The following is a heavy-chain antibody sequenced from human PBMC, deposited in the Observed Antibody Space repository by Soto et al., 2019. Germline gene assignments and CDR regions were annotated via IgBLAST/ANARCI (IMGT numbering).Heavy chain of an antibody. J-gene: IGHJ5*02. CDR1: GFSLSTSGVG. D-gene: IGHD2-2*01. V-gene: IGHV2-5*02. CDR3: AHTREEVVVPVIWLDP. Sequence: GPTMVNPTQTLTLTCTFSGFSLSTSGVGVGWIRQPPGKALEWLALIYWDDDKRYSPSLKSRLTITKDTSKNQVVLTMTNMDPVDTATYYCAHTREEVVVPVIWLDPWGQGTLVTVSS. CDR2: IYWDDDK.